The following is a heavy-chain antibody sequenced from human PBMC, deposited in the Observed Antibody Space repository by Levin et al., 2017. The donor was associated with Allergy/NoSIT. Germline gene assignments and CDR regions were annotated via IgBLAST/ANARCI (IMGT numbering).Heavy chain of an antibody. CDR1: DASINYYY. Sequence: SETLSLTCTVSDASINYYYWSWIRQPPGKGLEWIGYIYYTGSTSYNPSLKSRVTISVDTSKNQFPLKLTSVTAADTAMYYCARGTFDWINYWYFDLWGRGTLVTVSS. CDR3: ARGTFDWINYWYFDL. CDR2: IYYTGST. J-gene: IGHJ2*01. V-gene: IGHV4-59*01. D-gene: IGHD3-9*01.